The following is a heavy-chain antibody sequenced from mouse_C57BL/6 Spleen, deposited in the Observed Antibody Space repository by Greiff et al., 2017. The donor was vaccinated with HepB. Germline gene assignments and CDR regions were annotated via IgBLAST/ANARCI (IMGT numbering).Heavy chain of an antibody. Sequence: VKLQESGPGLVQPSQRLSITCTVSGFSLTSYGVHWVRQSPGKGLEWLGVIWSGGSTDYNAAFISRLSISKDNSKSQVFFKMNSLQADDTAIYYCASLYYDYDEGYAMDYWGQGTSVTVSS. D-gene: IGHD2-4*01. CDR1: GFSLTSYG. CDR3: ASLYYDYDEGYAMDY. CDR2: IWSGGST. V-gene: IGHV2-2*01. J-gene: IGHJ4*01.